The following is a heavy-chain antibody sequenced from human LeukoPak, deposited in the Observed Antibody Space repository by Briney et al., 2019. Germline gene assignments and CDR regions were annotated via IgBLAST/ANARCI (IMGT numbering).Heavy chain of an antibody. V-gene: IGHV5-51*01. Sequence: GESLKISCKGSGCSFTNYWIGWVRQMPGKGLEWMGIIYPGDSDTRYSPSFQGQVTISADKSISTAYLQWSSLKASDTAMYYCAAVPDPSTPYSSGWGSYWGQGTLVTVSS. CDR1: GCSFTNYW. CDR2: IYPGDSDT. J-gene: IGHJ4*02. D-gene: IGHD6-19*01. CDR3: AAVPDPSTPYSSGWGSY.